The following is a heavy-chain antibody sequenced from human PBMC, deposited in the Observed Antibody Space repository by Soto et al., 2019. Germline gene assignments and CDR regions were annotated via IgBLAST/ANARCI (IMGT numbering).Heavy chain of an antibody. CDR1: KFTVTSYY. D-gene: IGHD6-19*01. V-gene: IGHV3-66*01. CDR3: VAGVDY. J-gene: IGHJ4*02. CDR2: IYSGGIA. Sequence: EVRLVESGGGLVQPGGSLRLSCAASKFTVTSYYMAWVRQAPGKGLEWVSVIYSGGIAYYADSVKGRFIISRDNSKNTLYHQMNSLRAEDTAVYYCVAGVDYWGQGTLVTVSS.